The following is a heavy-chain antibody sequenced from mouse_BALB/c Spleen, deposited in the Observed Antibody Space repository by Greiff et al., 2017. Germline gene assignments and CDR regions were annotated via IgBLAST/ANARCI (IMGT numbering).Heavy chain of an antibody. D-gene: IGHD2-3*01. V-gene: IGHV5-6*01. CDR2: ISSGGSYT. J-gene: IGHJ2*01. CDR3: ARHEGWFLFDY. CDR1: GFTFSSYG. Sequence: EVQVVESGGDLVKPGGSLKLSCAASGFTFSSYGMSWVRQTPDKRLEWVATISSGGSYTYYPDSVKGRFTISRDNAKNTLYLQMSSLKSEDTAMYYCARHEGWFLFDYWGQGTTLTVSS.